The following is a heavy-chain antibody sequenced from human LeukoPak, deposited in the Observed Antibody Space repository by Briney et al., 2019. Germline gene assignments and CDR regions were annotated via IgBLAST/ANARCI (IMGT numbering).Heavy chain of an antibody. V-gene: IGHV3-21*04. Sequence: GGSLRLSCAASGFTFSSYGMSWVRQAPGKGLEWVSSISSSSSYIYYADSVKGRFTISRGNAKNSLYLQMNSLRAEDTAVYYCARAPRQSYYYYYYYMDVWGKGTTVTVSS. CDR3: ARAPRQSYYYYYYYMDV. J-gene: IGHJ6*03. CDR1: GFTFSSYG. CDR2: ISSSSSYI.